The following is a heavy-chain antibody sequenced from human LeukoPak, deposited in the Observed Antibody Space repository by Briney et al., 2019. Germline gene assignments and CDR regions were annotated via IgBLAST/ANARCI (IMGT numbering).Heavy chain of an antibody. CDR3: ARYHRSYASLYY. D-gene: IGHD1-26*01. V-gene: IGHV4-30-2*01. J-gene: IGHJ4*02. CDR1: GGSISSGGYY. Sequence: SETLSLTCTVSGGSISSGGYYWSWIRQPPGKGLEWIGYIYHSGSTYYNPSLKSRVTISVDRSKNQFSLKLSSVTAADTAVYYCARYHRSYASLYYWGQGTLVTVSS. CDR2: IYHSGST.